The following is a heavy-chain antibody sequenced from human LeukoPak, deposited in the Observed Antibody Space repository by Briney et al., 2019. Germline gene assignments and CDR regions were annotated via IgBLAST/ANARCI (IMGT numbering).Heavy chain of an antibody. CDR3: ARDKVGATTVLDY. CDR2: ISSSSSYI. CDR1: GFTFSSYS. V-gene: IGHV3-21*01. J-gene: IGHJ4*02. D-gene: IGHD1-26*01. Sequence: GSLRLSCAASGFTFSSYSMNWVRQAPGKGLEWVSSISSSSSYIYYADSVKGRFTISRDNAKNSLYLQMNSLRAEDTAVYYCARDKVGATTVLDYWGQGTLVTVSS.